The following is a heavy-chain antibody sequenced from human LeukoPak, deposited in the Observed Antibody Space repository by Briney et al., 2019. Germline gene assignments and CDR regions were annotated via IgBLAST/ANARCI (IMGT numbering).Heavy chain of an antibody. J-gene: IGHJ3*02. V-gene: IGHV1-18*01. CDR2: ISAYNGNT. Sequence: ASVKVSCKASGYTFTSYGISWVRQAPGHGLEWMGWISAYNGNTNYAQKLQGGVTMTTDTSTSTAYMELRSLRSDDTAVYYCASSSTVADYLGVTPDNAFDIWGQGTMVTVSS. CDR1: GYTFTSYG. D-gene: IGHD3-16*01. CDR3: ASSSTVADYLGVTPDNAFDI.